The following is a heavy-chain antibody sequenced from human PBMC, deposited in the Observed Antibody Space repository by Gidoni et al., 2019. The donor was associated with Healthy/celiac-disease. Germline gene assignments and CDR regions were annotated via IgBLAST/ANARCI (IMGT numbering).Heavy chain of an antibody. CDR3: ARRQYYYDSSGYYYQYYFDY. V-gene: IGHV5-51*01. Sequence: EVQLVQSGAEVKKPGESLKISCKGSGYSFTSYWIGWVGQMPGKGLEWMGIIYPGDSDTRYSPSFQGQVTISADKSISTAYLQWSSLKASDTAMYYCARRQYYYDSSGYYYQYYFDYWGQGTLVTVSS. CDR2: IYPGDSDT. D-gene: IGHD3-22*01. CDR1: GYSFTSYW. J-gene: IGHJ4*02.